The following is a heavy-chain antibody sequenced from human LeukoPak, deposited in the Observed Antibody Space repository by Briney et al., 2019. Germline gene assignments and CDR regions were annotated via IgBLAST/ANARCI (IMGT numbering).Heavy chain of an antibody. J-gene: IGHJ5*02. V-gene: IGHV3-30*03. CDR2: ISYHGSNK. CDR1: GFTFSSYG. CDR3: ATARLPGGFGP. Sequence: PGRSLRLSCAASGFTFSSYGMHWVRQAPGKGLEWVAVISYHGSNKYYADSVKGRFTISRANSKTPLYLQMNRLRAEAKAVYYCATARLPGGFGPWGPGTLVTVSS. D-gene: IGHD3-10*01.